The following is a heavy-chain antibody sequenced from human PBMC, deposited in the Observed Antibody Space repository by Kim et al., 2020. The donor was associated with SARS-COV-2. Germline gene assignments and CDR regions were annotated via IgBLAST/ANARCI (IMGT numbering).Heavy chain of an antibody. CDR1: GYTFTSYC. CDR3: AREGSHYYGSGSDLADY. Sequence: ASVKVSCKASGYTFTSYCISWVRQAPGQGLEWMGWISAYNGNTNYAQKLQGGVTMTTDTSTSTAYMELRSLRSDDTAVYYCAREGSHYYGSGSDLADYWGQGTLVTVSS. CDR2: ISAYNGNT. D-gene: IGHD3-10*01. V-gene: IGHV1-18*01. J-gene: IGHJ4*02.